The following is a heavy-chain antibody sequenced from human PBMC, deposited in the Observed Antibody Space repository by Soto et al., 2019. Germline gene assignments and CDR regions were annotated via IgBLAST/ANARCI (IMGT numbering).Heavy chain of an antibody. J-gene: IGHJ3*02. CDR2: VNTDGGTS. V-gene: IGHV3-74*03. Sequence: EVQLVESGGDLVRPGGSLRLSCAASGFTFSGHWMHWVRQVPGKGLEWVSRVNTDGGTSAYADSVKGRFTISRENAKNQLYLQTSGLRAEDAAVYYCAREAGYCSRTSCYRRAFDTWGQGTTVSVSS. D-gene: IGHD2-2*01. CDR3: AREAGYCSRTSCYRRAFDT. CDR1: GFTFSGHW.